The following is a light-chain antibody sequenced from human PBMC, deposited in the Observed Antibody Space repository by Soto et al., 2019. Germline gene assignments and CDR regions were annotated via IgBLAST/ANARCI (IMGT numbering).Light chain of an antibody. CDR3: QQSYSTPRT. CDR2: AAS. J-gene: IGKJ1*01. Sequence: DIQMTQSPSSLSASVGDRVTITCRASQNINNYLSWYQQRPGKAPKLLIYAASSLQSGVPSRFSGSGSGTDFSLTISSLRPEDFATYYCQQSYSTPRTFGQGTKVDIK. V-gene: IGKV1-39*01. CDR1: QNINNY.